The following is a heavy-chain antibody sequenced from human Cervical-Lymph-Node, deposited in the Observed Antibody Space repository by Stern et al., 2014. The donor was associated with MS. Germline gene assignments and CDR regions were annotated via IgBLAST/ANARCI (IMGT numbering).Heavy chain of an antibody. Sequence: VQLVESGPGLVKPSQTLSLTCSVSGDSISTGSYFWTWIRQPAGKGLEWMGRIYTSGPTHYNPSLKSRVTISLDPSKTQFSLNLPSVTAADTAVYFCARFGYYYYYDMDVWGQGTTVTVSS. D-gene: IGHD3-10*01. J-gene: IGHJ6*02. CDR3: ARFGYYYYYDMDV. V-gene: IGHV4-61*02. CDR1: GDSISTGSYF. CDR2: IYTSGPT.